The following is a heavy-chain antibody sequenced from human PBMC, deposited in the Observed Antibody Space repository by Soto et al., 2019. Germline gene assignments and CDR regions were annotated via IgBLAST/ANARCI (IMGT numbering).Heavy chain of an antibody. J-gene: IGHJ5*02. V-gene: IGHV1-69*08. CDR2: IISVLGRA. CDR3: TRGIGAAYGDGNWFDP. CDR1: GGSFRTYT. Sequence: QVQLVQSGAEVKKHGSSVWVSCKASGGSFRTYTINWVRQAPGQGLEWVGRIISVLGRANYAQKFQGRVTLTADNFTRTANMELSSLRSDDTAVYFCTRGIGAAYGDGNWFDPWGQGTLVTVSS. D-gene: IGHD4-17*01.